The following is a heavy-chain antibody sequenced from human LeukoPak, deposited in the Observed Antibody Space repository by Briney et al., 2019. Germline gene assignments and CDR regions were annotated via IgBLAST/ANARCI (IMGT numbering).Heavy chain of an antibody. V-gene: IGHV4-61*01. CDR3: ARVGTMVRGVIPDY. J-gene: IGHJ4*02. CDR1: GGSVSSGSYY. D-gene: IGHD3-10*01. Sequence: SETPSLTCTVSGGSVSSGSYYWSWIRQPPGKGLEWIGYIYYSGSTNYNPSLKSRVTISVDTSKNQFSLKLSSVTAADTAVYYCARVGTMVRGVIPDYWGQGTLVTVSS. CDR2: IYYSGST.